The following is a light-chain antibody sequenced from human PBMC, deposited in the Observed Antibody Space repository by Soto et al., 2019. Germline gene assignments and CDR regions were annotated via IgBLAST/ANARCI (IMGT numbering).Light chain of an antibody. J-gene: IGLJ1*01. Sequence: QSASVSGSPGQSITISCTGTSSDVGGYNYVSWYQQHPGKAPKLMIYEVSNRPSRVSNRFSGSKSGNTASLTISGLQAEDEADYYCSSYTRSSTPYVYGTGTKLTVL. V-gene: IGLV2-14*01. CDR3: SSYTRSSTPYV. CDR1: SSDVGGYNY. CDR2: EVS.